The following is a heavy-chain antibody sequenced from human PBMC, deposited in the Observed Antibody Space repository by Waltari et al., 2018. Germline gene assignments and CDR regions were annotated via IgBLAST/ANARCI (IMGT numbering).Heavy chain of an antibody. V-gene: IGHV1-8*01. J-gene: IGHJ4*02. CDR3: ARQKNSFDY. CDR2: MNPDSGTT. CDR1: GYTFIDYD. Sequence: QVQLVQSGAAVKKPGASVRVSCKTSGYTFIDYDIIWVRQAPGQGLEWMGWMNPDSGTTGSAQKFQGRVTMTRNKSARTAYMQLSSLGSEDTAVYYCARQKNSFDYWGQGTLVTVSS.